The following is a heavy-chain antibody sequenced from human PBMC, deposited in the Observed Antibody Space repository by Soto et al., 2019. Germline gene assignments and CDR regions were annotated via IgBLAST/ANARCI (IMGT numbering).Heavy chain of an antibody. CDR3: ARDTRQRYSSSWSEVDY. CDR2: TYYSGST. CDR1: GGSISSGDYY. V-gene: IGHV4-30-4*01. D-gene: IGHD6-13*01. Sequence: PSETLSLTCTVSGGSISSGDYYWSWIRQPPGKGLEWIGYTYYSGSTYYNPSLKSRVTISVDTSKNQFSLKLSSVTAADTAVYYCARDTRQRYSSSWSEVDYWGQGTLVTVSS. J-gene: IGHJ4*02.